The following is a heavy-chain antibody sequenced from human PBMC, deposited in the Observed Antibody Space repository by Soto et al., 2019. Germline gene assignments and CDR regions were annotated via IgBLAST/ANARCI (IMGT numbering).Heavy chain of an antibody. CDR2: IIPIIGTA. CDR3: AVPGIAAAGSENYYYYYGMDV. D-gene: IGHD6-13*01. J-gene: IGHJ6*04. CDR1: GGTFSSYA. V-gene: IGHV1-69*06. Sequence: SVKVSCKASGGTFSSYAISWVRQAPGQGLEWMGGIIPIIGTANYAQKFQGRVTITADKSTSTAYMELSSLRSEDTAVYYCAVPGIAAAGSENYYYYYGMDVWGEGTTVTVSS.